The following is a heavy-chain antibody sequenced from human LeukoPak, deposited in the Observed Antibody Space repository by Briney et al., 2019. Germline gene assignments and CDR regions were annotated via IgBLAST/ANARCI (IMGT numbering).Heavy chain of an antibody. D-gene: IGHD3-9*01. CDR2: ISGSGGST. J-gene: IGHJ5*02. CDR1: GFTFSSYA. Sequence: PGGSLRLSCAASGFTFSSYAMSWVRQAPGKGLEWVSAISGSGGSTYYADSVKGRFTISRDNSKNTLHLQMNSLRAEDTAVYYCAKDKRYRGANWFDPWGQGTLVTVSS. CDR3: AKDKRYRGANWFDP. V-gene: IGHV3-23*01.